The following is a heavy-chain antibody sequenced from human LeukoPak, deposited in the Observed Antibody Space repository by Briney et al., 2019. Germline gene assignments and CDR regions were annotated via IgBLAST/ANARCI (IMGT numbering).Heavy chain of an antibody. CDR1: GFTFSSYA. CDR2: ISGSGGST. CDR3: AKSRSFYGDSYIFDY. Sequence: GGSLRLSCAASGFTFSSYAMSWVRQAPGKGLEWVSAISGSGGSTYYADSVKGRFTISRDNSKNTLYLQMNSLRAEDTAVYYCAKSRSFYGDSYIFDYWGQGTLVTVSS. J-gene: IGHJ4*02. V-gene: IGHV3-23*01. D-gene: IGHD4-17*01.